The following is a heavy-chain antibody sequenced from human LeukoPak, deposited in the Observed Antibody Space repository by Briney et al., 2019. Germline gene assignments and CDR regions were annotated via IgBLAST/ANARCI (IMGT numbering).Heavy chain of an antibody. CDR2: ISSSSSYI. CDR1: GFMFSSYG. Sequence: GGSLRLSCAASGFMFSSYGMHWVRQAPGKGLEWVSFISSSSSYIYYADSVKGRFTISRDNAKNSLYLQMNSLRAEDTAVYYCARDSVTIFGVVASYWGQGTLVTVSS. CDR3: ARDSVTIFGVVASY. J-gene: IGHJ4*02. D-gene: IGHD3-3*01. V-gene: IGHV3-21*01.